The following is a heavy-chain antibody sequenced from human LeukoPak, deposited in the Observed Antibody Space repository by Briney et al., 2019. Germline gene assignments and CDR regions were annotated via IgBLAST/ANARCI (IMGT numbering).Heavy chain of an antibody. CDR1: GFTVSSNY. D-gene: IGHD2-15*01. CDR3: ARGYCSGGSCYLDY. J-gene: IGHJ4*02. CDR2: IYSGGST. Sequence: GGSLRLSCAASGFTVSSNYMSLVRQAPGKGLEWVSVIYSGGSTYYADSVKGRFTISRDNSKNTLYLQMNSLRAEDTAVYYCARGYCSGGSCYLDYWGQGTLVTVSS. V-gene: IGHV3-53*01.